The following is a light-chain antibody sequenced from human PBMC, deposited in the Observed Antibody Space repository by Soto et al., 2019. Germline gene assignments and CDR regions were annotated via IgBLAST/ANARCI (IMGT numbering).Light chain of an antibody. Sequence: DIQMTQSPSSLSASVGDRVTIACQSSHDVSRNLNWFQQKPGEAPKLLIYDASNLERGVPSRFSRSGSGTDFTLTISSLQPEDVATYYCQQYKSMLSFGGGTEVEMK. CDR1: HDVSRN. V-gene: IGKV1-33*01. J-gene: IGKJ4*01. CDR2: DAS. CDR3: QQYKSMLS.